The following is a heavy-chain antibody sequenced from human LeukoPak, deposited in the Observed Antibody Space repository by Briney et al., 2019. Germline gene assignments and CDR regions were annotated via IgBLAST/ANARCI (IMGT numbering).Heavy chain of an antibody. CDR3: AREVLRSRYYYCMDV. Sequence: SETLSLTCAVYGGSFSGYYWSWIRQPPGKGLEWIGEINHSGSTNYNPSLKSRVTISVDTSKNQFSLKLSSVTAADTAVYYCAREVLRSRYYYCMDVWGKGTTVTVSS. J-gene: IGHJ6*03. D-gene: IGHD3-10*01. CDR1: GGSFSGYY. V-gene: IGHV4-34*01. CDR2: INHSGST.